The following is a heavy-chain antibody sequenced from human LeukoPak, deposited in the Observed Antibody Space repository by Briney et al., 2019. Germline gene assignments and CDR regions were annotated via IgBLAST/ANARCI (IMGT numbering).Heavy chain of an antibody. CDR3: AKAYGSGSYYSDALYYFDY. J-gene: IGHJ4*02. CDR1: GFTFSSYG. CDR2: ISYDGSNK. Sequence: GGSLRLSCAASGFTFSSYGMHWVRQAPGKGLEWVAVISYDGSNKYYADSVKGRFTISRDNSKNTLYLQMNSLRAEDTAVYYCAKAYGSGSYYSDALYYFDYWGQGTLVTVSS. V-gene: IGHV3-30*18. D-gene: IGHD3-10*01.